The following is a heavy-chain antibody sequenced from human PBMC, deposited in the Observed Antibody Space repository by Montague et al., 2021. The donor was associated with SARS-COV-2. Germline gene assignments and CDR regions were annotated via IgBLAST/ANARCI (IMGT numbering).Heavy chain of an antibody. D-gene: IGHD2-2*01. CDR2: IYHTGTA. J-gene: IGHJ4*02. Sequence: SETLSLTCTVSGGSIINIDYYWGWIRQPPGKAPEWIGSIYHTGTAYYNPSLKSRVTISVDTSKNLFPLSLSSVTAADTAVYFCASHKTAASYCSTAECYGRYYSDNWGRGTLVTVSS. CDR3: ASHKTAASYCSTAECYGRYYSDN. CDR1: GGSIINIDYY. V-gene: IGHV4-39*01.